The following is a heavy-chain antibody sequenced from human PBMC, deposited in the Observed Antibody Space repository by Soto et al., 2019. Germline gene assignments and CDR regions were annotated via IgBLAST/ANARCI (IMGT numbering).Heavy chain of an antibody. CDR1: GYTFTGYY. Sequence: ASVKVSCKASGYTFTGYYMHWVRQAPGQGLEWMGWINPNSGGTNYAQKFQGRVTMTRDTSISTAYMELSRLRSDDTAVYYCARDLGYCSGGSCFPENWFDPWSQGTLVTVS. D-gene: IGHD2-15*01. V-gene: IGHV1-2*02. CDR3: ARDLGYCSGGSCFPENWFDP. J-gene: IGHJ5*02. CDR2: INPNSGGT.